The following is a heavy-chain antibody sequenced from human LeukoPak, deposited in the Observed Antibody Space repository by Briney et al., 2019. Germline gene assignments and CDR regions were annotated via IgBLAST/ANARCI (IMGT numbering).Heavy chain of an antibody. CDR2: IYYSGST. J-gene: IGHJ5*02. Sequence: SETLSLTCTVSGGSISSYYWSWIRQPPGKGLEWIGSIYYSGSTYYNPSLKSRVTISVDTSKNQFSLKLSSVTAADTAVYYCARQRTTSFDPWGQGTPVTVSS. CDR3: ARQRTTSFDP. V-gene: IGHV4-59*05. D-gene: IGHD2/OR15-2a*01. CDR1: GGSISSYY.